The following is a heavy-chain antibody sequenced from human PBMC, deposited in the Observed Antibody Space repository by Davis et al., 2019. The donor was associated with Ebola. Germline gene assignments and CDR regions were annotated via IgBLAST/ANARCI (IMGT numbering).Heavy chain of an antibody. V-gene: IGHV3-33*01. CDR1: GFTFSSYG. CDR3: ARSFPGDCTNGVCYSYYYYGMDV. CDR2: IWYDGSNK. Sequence: GESLKISCAASGFTFSSYGMHWVRQAPGKGLEWVAVIWYDGSNKYYADSVKGRFTISRDNSKNTLYLQMNSLRAEDTAVYYCARSFPGDCTNGVCYSYYYYGMDVWGQGTTVTVSS. D-gene: IGHD2-8*01. J-gene: IGHJ6*02.